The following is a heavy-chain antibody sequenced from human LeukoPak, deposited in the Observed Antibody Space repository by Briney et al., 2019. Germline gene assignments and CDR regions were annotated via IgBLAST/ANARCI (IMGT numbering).Heavy chain of an antibody. Sequence: GGSLRLSCVASGFSFSAYIMHWVRQAPGKGLEYVSAIRSDGSSTFYPNSVKGRFTISKDNSKSTLYLQMGSLRAEDTAVYYCTRRYGGHSGWAGYHDSWGQGTLVTVSS. CDR3: TRRYGGHSGWAGYHDS. CDR2: IRSDGSST. J-gene: IGHJ4*02. CDR1: GFSFSAYI. D-gene: IGHD6-19*01. V-gene: IGHV3-64*01.